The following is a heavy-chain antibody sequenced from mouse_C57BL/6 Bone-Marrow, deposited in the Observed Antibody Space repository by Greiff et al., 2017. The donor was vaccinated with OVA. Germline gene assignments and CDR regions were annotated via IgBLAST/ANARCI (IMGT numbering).Heavy chain of an antibody. J-gene: IGHJ3*01. V-gene: IGHV1-82*01. CDR2: IYPGDGDT. CDR3: ARRGDGYFRRFAY. Sequence: VQLQQSGPELVKPGASVKISCKASGYAFSSSWMNWVKQRPGKGLEWIGRIYPGDGDTNYNGKFKGKATLTADKSSSTAYMELRSLTSEDSAVYFCARRGDGYFRRFAYWGQGTLVTVSA. CDR1: GYAFSSSW. D-gene: IGHD2-3*01.